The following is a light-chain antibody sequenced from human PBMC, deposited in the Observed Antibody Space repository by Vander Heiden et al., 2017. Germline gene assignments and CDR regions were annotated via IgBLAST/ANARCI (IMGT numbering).Light chain of an antibody. V-gene: IGKV4-1*01. CDR3: QQDESNPLLT. CDR2: WAS. J-gene: IGKJ4*01. Sequence: DIVMTQSPDSLAVSLGERATINCKSSQSVLYSSNNKNYLAWYQQKPGQPPKLLIYWASTRESGVPDRFSGSGYGTDFTLTISSRQAEDVAVYYCQQDESNPLLTFGGGTKVEIK. CDR1: QSVLYSSNNKNY.